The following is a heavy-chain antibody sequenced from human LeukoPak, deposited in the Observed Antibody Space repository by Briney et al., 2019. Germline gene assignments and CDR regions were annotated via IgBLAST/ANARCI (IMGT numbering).Heavy chain of an antibody. Sequence: SETLSLTCAVYGGSFSGYYWSWIRQPPGKGLEWIGEINHSGSTNYNPSLKSRVTISVDTSKNQFSLRLSPVTAADTAVYYCAREGYSSGWYYRDFDYWGQGTLVTVSS. CDR2: INHSGST. V-gene: IGHV4-34*01. D-gene: IGHD6-19*01. J-gene: IGHJ4*02. CDR3: AREGYSSGWYYRDFDY. CDR1: GGSFSGYY.